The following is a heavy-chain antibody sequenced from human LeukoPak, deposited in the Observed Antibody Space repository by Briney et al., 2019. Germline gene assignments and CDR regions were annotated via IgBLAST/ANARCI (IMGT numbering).Heavy chain of an antibody. D-gene: IGHD3-3*01. J-gene: IGHJ4*02. CDR1: GYTFTNCD. V-gene: IGHV1-18*01. CDR2: ISAYNGNT. CDR3: VEDCAGKLRFLDSYYFDY. Sequence: ASVKVSYQASGYTFTNCDIMWVGQAPGHGLEWMGWISAYNGNTYYAQKLQGRVTMTTDTSTSTAYMELRSLRSDDTAVYYCVEDCAGKLRFLDSYYFDYWGQGTLVTVSS.